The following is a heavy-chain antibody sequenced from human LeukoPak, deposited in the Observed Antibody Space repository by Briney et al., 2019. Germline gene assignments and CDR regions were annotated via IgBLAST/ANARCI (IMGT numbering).Heavy chain of an antibody. CDR2: ISGSGDST. CDR3: AKLVGGLPFDP. J-gene: IGHJ3*01. D-gene: IGHD1-26*01. V-gene: IGHV3-23*01. CDR1: GFSFSSYA. Sequence: GGSLRLSCAASGFSFSSYAMSWVRQAPGKGLEWVSTISGSGDSTYYADSVKGRFTISRDNSKNTLYLQMNSLRVEDTALYYCAKLVGGLPFDPWGQGTVVTVSS.